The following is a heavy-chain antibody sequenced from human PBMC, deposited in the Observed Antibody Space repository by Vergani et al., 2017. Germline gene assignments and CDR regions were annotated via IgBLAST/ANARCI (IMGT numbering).Heavy chain of an antibody. CDR3: ARVNXETNGHLYYYYYMDV. Sequence: QVQLQQWGGGLLKPSETLSLTCVVNGGSFTSYHWTWIRQSPGEGLEWVGDIDHTGRPDYNPSLKSRLTMSVDKSRNQFSLTLNSVTATDTAIYFCARVNXETNGHLYYYYYMDVWGQGTAVTVS. CDR2: IDHTGRP. D-gene: IGHD2-8*01. J-gene: IGHJ6*03. CDR1: GGSFTSYH. V-gene: IGHV4-34*01.